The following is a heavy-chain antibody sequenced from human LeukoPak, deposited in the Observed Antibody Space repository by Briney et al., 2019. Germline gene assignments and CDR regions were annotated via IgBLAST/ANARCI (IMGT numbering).Heavy chain of an antibody. D-gene: IGHD2-2*01. J-gene: IGHJ5*02. CDR2: ISSTGTYI. CDR1: GFTFSSYS. V-gene: IGHV3-21*01. CDR3: ARDPSVVPAAVNWFDP. Sequence: GGSLRRSCAASGFTFSSYSMNWVREAPGKGLEWVSSISSTGTYIYYADSVKGRFTISRDNAKNSLYLQMNSLRAEDTAVYYCARDPSVVPAAVNWFDPWGQGTLVTVSS.